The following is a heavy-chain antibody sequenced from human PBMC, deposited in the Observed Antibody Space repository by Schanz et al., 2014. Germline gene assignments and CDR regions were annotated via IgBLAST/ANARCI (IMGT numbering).Heavy chain of an antibody. Sequence: GQLAESGGGLVKPGGSLRLSCAASGFTFSSYAMHWVRQAPGKGLEWVALISNDGSIKYYADSVEGRFTISRDNSRNTLYLQMNSLRTEDTAVYYCASPSGYSDYGTYFDFWGQGTLVTVSS. CDR1: GFTFSSYA. D-gene: IGHD5-12*01. CDR3: ASPSGYSDYGTYFDF. J-gene: IGHJ4*02. V-gene: IGHV3-30-3*01. CDR2: ISNDGSIK.